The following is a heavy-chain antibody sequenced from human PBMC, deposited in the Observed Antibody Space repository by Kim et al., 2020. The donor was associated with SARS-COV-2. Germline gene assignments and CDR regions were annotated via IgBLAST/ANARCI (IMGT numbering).Heavy chain of an antibody. CDR3: AKDHPDYGSGSYNDY. V-gene: IGHV3-23*01. CDR1: GFTFSSYA. D-gene: IGHD3-10*01. CDR2: ISGNGGST. Sequence: GGSLRLSCAASGFTFSSYAMNWVRQAPGKGLEWVSAISGNGGSTYYADSVKGRFTISRDNSKNTLYLQMNSLRAEDTAVYYCAKDHPDYGSGSYNDYWGQGTLVTVSS. J-gene: IGHJ4*02.